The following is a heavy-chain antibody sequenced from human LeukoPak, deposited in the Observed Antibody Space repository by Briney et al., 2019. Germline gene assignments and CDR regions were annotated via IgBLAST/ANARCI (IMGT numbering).Heavy chain of an antibody. Sequence: PGGSLRLSCAASGFTFSSYAMSWVRQAPGKGLEWVSAISGSGGSTYYADSVKGRFTISRDNSKNTLYLQMNSLRAEDTAVYYCAKAQLEPMGYYGMDVWGQGTTVTVSS. D-gene: IGHD1-1*01. CDR2: ISGSGGST. CDR1: GFTFSSYA. V-gene: IGHV3-23*01. J-gene: IGHJ6*02. CDR3: AKAQLEPMGYYGMDV.